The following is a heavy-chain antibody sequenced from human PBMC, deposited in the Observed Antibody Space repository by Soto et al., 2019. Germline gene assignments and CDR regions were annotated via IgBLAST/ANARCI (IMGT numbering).Heavy chain of an antibody. CDR2: IYPGDSDT. D-gene: IGHD6-13*01. CDR1: GYSFTSYW. J-gene: IGHJ6*02. Sequence: GESLKISCKGSGYSFTSYWIGWVRQMPGKGLEWMGIIYPGDSDTRYSPSFQGQVTISADKSSSTAYLQWSSLKASDTAMYYCASLGIAAAGSHYYYGMDVWGQGTKVTVSS. V-gene: IGHV5-51*01. CDR3: ASLGIAAAGSHYYYGMDV.